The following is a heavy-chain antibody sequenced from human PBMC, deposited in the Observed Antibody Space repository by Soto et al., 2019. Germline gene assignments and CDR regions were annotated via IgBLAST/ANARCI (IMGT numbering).Heavy chain of an antibody. CDR3: ARHFRYIAARPSWFDP. CDR1: GGSISSSSYY. J-gene: IGHJ5*02. D-gene: IGHD6-6*01. CDR2: IYYSGST. Sequence: SETLSLTCTVSGGSISSSSYYWGWIRQPPGKGLEWIGSIYYSGSTYYNPSLKSRVTISVDTSKDQFSLKLSSVTAADTAVYYCARHFRYIAARPSWFDPWGQGTLVTVS. V-gene: IGHV4-39*01.